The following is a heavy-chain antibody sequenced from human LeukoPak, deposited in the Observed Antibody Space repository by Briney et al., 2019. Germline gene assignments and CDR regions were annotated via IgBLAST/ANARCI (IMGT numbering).Heavy chain of an antibody. CDR2: INSDGYSI. J-gene: IGHJ4*02. Sequence: PGGALRPSCAASGCTFSSYWMHWVRQAPGKGLVWIARINSDGYSISYADSVKGRFTISRDNTKNTLYLQMNSLRAEDTAVYYCARAVAVAGTDYWGQGILVTVSS. CDR3: ARAVAVAGTDY. CDR1: GCTFSSYW. V-gene: IGHV3-74*01. D-gene: IGHD6-19*01.